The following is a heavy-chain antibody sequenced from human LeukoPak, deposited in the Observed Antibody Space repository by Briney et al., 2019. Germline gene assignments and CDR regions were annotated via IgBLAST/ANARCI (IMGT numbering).Heavy chain of an antibody. Sequence: ASVKVSCKASGGTFSSYAISWVRQAPGQGLEWMGWINPNSGGTNYAQKFQGRVTMTRDTSISTAYMELSRLRSDDTAVYYCARFTTGERAFDYWGQGTLVTVSS. V-gene: IGHV1-2*02. CDR3: ARFTTGERAFDY. CDR2: INPNSGGT. J-gene: IGHJ4*02. CDR1: GGTFSSYA. D-gene: IGHD1-1*01.